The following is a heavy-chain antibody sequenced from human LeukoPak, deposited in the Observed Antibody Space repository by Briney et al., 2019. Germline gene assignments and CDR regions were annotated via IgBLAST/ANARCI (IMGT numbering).Heavy chain of an antibody. CDR3: AKADYDSSGYCDY. CDR1: GFTFSSYG. CDR2: ISYDGSNK. D-gene: IGHD3-22*01. Sequence: GGSLRLSCAASGFTFSSYGMHWVRQAPGKGLEWVAVISYDGSNKYYADSVKGRLTISRDNSKNTLYLQMNSLRAEDTAVYYCAKADYDSSGYCDYWGQGTLVTVSS. V-gene: IGHV3-30*18. J-gene: IGHJ4*02.